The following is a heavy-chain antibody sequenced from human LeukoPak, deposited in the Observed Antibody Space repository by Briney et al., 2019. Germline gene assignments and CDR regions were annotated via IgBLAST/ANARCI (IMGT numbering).Heavy chain of an antibody. CDR1: GFTFTNYA. V-gene: IGHV3-23*01. J-gene: IGHJ4*02. CDR2: MSGSGDGT. CDR3: AKGRPCSSTSCFGSYFDY. D-gene: IGHD2-2*01. Sequence: GSLRLSCAASGFTFTNYAMTWVRQAPGKGLEWVSVMSGSGDGTYYVDSVKGRFTISRDNSKNTLYLQMNSLRAEDTAVYYCAKGRPCSSTSCFGSYFDYWGQGTQVTVSS.